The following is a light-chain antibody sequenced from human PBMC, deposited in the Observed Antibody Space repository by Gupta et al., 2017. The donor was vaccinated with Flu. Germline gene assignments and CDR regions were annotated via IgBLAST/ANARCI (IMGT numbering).Light chain of an antibody. V-gene: IGKV1-39*01. CDR1: QNSRSD. CDR2: AAA. J-gene: IGKJ2*02. Sequence: RGTITCRAGQNSRSDLNWYQQKAGKAPRILISAAARLRSGAPPRCSGSGSGTEFTLTISSLQPEDLATDYCQEAYNSPPVSTFGQGTKIQI. CDR3: QEAYNSPPVST.